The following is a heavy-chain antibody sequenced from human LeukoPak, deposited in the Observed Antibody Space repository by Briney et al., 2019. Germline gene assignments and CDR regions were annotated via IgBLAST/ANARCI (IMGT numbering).Heavy chain of an antibody. J-gene: IGHJ4*02. CDR3: AKSGIAAA. V-gene: IGHV3-30*18. Sequence: GGSLRLSCAGSGFTFSNYAMSWVRQAPGKGLEWVAVISYDGSNKYYADSVKGRFTISRDNSKNTLYLQMNSLRAEDTAVYYCAKSGIAAAWGQGTLVTVSS. CDR1: GFTFSNYA. CDR2: ISYDGSNK. D-gene: IGHD6-13*01.